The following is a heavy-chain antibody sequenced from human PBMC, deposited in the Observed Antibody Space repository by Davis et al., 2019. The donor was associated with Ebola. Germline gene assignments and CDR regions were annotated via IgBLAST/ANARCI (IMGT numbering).Heavy chain of an antibody. V-gene: IGHV3-23*01. J-gene: IGHJ3*02. CDR3: AKDTSNIWFDM. CDR1: GFTFSSYG. CDR2: ISGGGFTT. D-gene: IGHD2-2*01. Sequence: GESLKISCAASGFTFSSYGMNWVRQAPGKGLEWVSTISGGGFTTNYADSVMGRFTISRDNSKNTLYLQMNGLRVEDTAIYYCAKDTSNIWFDMWGQGTNVTVSS.